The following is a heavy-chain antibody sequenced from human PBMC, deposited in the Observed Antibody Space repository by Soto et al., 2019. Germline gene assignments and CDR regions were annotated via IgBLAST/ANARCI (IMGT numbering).Heavy chain of an antibody. J-gene: IGHJ5*02. V-gene: IGHV3-30-3*01. D-gene: IGHD1-20*01. Sequence: GGSLRLSCAASGFTFSSYAMHWVRQAPGKGLEWVAVISYDGSNKYYADSVKGRFTISRDNSKNTLYLQMNSLRAEDTAVYYCARDLGEYNWNDLDWFDPWGQGTLVTVSS. CDR1: GFTFSSYA. CDR3: ARDLGEYNWNDLDWFDP. CDR2: ISYDGSNK.